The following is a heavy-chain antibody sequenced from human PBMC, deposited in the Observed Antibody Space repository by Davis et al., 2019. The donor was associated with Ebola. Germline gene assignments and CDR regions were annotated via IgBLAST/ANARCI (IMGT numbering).Heavy chain of an antibody. J-gene: IGHJ5*02. CDR2: IDPSDSYT. Sequence: KVSCKGSGYSFTSYWITWLRQMPGKGLEWMGRIDPSDSYTNYSPSFQGQVTISADKSISTAYLQWSSLKASDTAIYYCARGINMGSSTWFDPWGQGTLVTVSS. CDR1: GYSFTSYW. D-gene: IGHD5-24*01. CDR3: ARGINMGSSTWFDP. V-gene: IGHV5-10-1*04.